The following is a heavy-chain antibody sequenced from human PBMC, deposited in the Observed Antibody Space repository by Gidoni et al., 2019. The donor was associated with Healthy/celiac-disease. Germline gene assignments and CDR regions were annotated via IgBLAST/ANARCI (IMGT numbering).Heavy chain of an antibody. V-gene: IGHV1-69*01. J-gene: IGHJ4*02. CDR1: GGTFSSYA. CDR3: ATVQNYDFWSGYYTSYYFDY. CDR2: IIPIFGTA. Sequence: QVQLVQSGAEVKKPGSSVKVSCKASGGTFSSYAISWVRQAPEQGLEWMGGIIPIFGTANYAQKFQGRVTITADESTSTAYMELSSMRSEDTAVYYCATVQNYDFWSGYYTSYYFDYWGQGTLVTVSS. D-gene: IGHD3-3*01.